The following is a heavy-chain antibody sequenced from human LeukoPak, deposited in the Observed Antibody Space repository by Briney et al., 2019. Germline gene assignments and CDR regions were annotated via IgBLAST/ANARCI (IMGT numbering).Heavy chain of an antibody. CDR1: GFTFNNYG. CDR3: AKGGTGTTVRYFDY. V-gene: IGHV3-23*01. CDR2: VSTSGNNG. D-gene: IGHD1-7*01. Sequence: PGGSLRLSCAASGFTFNNYGMNCVRQAPGKGLEWVSVVSTSGNNGYYADSVQGRFTISRDNSKNSLYLQMNSLRAEDTAVYYCAKGGTGTTVRYFDYWGQGTLVTVSS. J-gene: IGHJ4*02.